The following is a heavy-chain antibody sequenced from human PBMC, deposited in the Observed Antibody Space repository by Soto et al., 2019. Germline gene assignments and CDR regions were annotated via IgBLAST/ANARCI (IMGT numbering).Heavy chain of an antibody. CDR2: IKSKTDVGTT. J-gene: IGHJ6*02. D-gene: IGHD3-10*01. CDR1: GFTFSNAW. Sequence: GWSLRLSCAASGFTFSNAWMSWVRQAPGKGLEWVGLIKSKTDVGTTDYAAPVKGRFTISRDDSKNTLYLQMNSLKTEDTAVYYCSSEYMVRGVILNYYYGMDVWGQGTTVTVSS. CDR3: SSEYMVRGVILNYYYGMDV. V-gene: IGHV3-15*01.